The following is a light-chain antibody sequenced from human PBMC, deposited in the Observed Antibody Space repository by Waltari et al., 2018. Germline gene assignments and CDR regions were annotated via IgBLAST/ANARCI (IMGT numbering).Light chain of an antibody. Sequence: QSALTQPRSVSGSPGQSVTISCTGTSSDVGYYNYVSWYQQHPGKAPKLMIYDVNERPSGVPDRFSGSKSGTTASLTISGRQAEDEADYYCCSYAGSYLRVFGGGTKLTVL. CDR2: DVN. CDR1: SSDVGYYNY. J-gene: IGLJ2*01. V-gene: IGLV2-11*01. CDR3: CSYAGSYLRV.